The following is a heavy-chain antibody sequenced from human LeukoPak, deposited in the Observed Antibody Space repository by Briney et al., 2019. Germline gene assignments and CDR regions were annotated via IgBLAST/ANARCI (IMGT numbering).Heavy chain of an antibody. CDR2: INHSGST. J-gene: IGHJ5*02. Sequence: AETLSLTCAVYGGSFSGYYWSWIRQPPGKGLEWIGEINHSGSTNYNPSLKSRVTISVDTSKNQFSLKLISVTAADTAVYYCARGLYCSSTSCFFSWFDPWGQGTLVT. D-gene: IGHD2-2*01. CDR3: ARGLYCSSTSCFFSWFDP. V-gene: IGHV4-34*01. CDR1: GGSFSGYY.